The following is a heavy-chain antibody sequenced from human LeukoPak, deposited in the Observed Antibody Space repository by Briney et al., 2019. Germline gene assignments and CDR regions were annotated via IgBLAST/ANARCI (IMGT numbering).Heavy chain of an antibody. V-gene: IGHV4-61*02. CDR3: ARGQIYDYWTPVSWKFDL. Sequence: SQTLSLTCTVSGGSISSGSYYWRWIRQPAGKGLEWIGRIYSSGSTNYNPSLKSRLTISLDTSKNQFSLKLSSVTAADTAVYYCARGQIYDYWTPVSWKFDLWGRGTLVTVSS. CDR2: IYSSGST. J-gene: IGHJ2*01. D-gene: IGHD3-3*01. CDR1: GGSISSGSYY.